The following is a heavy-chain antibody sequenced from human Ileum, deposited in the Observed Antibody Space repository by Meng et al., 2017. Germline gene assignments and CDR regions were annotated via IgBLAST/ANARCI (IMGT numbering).Heavy chain of an antibody. V-gene: IGHV4-4*02. D-gene: IGHD1-26*01. CDR1: SDCISSSGW. CDR2: IYQSGST. CDR3: ARHIVGPTPGMEY. J-gene: IGHJ4*02. Sequence: QGRLAEAVPGLVRPSGNLSINCAGDSDCISSSGWWSWVRQPPGKGLEWIGQIYQSGSTNYNPSLKSRVTISKDRSANQLSLKLSSVTAADTAVYYCARHIVGPTPGMEYWGQGTLVTVSS.